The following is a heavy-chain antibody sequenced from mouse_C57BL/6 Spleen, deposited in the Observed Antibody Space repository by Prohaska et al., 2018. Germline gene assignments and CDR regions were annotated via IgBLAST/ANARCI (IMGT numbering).Heavy chain of an antibody. D-gene: IGHD1-1*01. CDR3: AKITTVVADDY. CDR2: IYPGSGNT. CDR1: GYSFTSYY. V-gene: IGHV1-66*01. Sequence: QVQLQQSGPELVKPGASVKISCKASGYSFTSYYIHWVKQRPGQGLEWIGWIYPGSGNTKYNEKFKGKATLTADTSSSTAYMQLSSLTSEDSAVYYCAKITTVVADDYWGQGTTLTVSS. J-gene: IGHJ2*01.